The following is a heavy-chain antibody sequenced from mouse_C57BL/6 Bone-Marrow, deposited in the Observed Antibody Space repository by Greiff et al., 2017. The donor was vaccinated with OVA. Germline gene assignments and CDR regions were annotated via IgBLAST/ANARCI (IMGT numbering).Heavy chain of an antibody. CDR1: GYTFTSYW. Sequence: VQLQQSGTVLARPGASVKMSCKTSGYTFTSYWMHWVKQRPGQGLEWIGAIYPGNSDTSSNQKFKGKAKLTAVTSASTAYMELSSLTNEDSAVYYCTRRLLCPLFDYWGQGTTLTVSS. CDR3: TRRLLCPLFDY. CDR2: IYPGNSDT. D-gene: IGHD2-1*01. V-gene: IGHV1-5*01. J-gene: IGHJ2*01.